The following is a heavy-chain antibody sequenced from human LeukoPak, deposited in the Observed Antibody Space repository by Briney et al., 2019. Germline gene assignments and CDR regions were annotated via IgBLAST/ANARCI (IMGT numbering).Heavy chain of an antibody. CDR2: INPNSGGT. J-gene: IGHJ4*02. V-gene: IGHV1-2*02. CDR1: GYTFTGYY. Sequence: ASLKVSCKASGYTFTGYYMHWVPQAPGQGLEWMGWINPNSGGTNYAQKFQGRVTMTRDTSISTAYMELSRLRSDDTAVYYCARDIVVVPAAPGDWGQGTLVTVSS. CDR3: ARDIVVVPAAPGD. D-gene: IGHD2-2*01.